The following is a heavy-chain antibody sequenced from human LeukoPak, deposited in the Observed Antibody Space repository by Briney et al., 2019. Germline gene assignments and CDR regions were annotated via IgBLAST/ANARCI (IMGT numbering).Heavy chain of an antibody. Sequence: ASVKVSCKASGYTFTGYYMHWVRQAPGQGLEWMGRINPNSGGTNYAQKFQGRVTMTRDTSISTAYMELSRLRSDDTAVYYCAREPVWSGSNWFDPWGQGTLVTVSS. CDR3: AREPVWSGSNWFDP. D-gene: IGHD3-3*01. V-gene: IGHV1-2*06. CDR1: GYTFTGYY. J-gene: IGHJ5*02. CDR2: INPNSGGT.